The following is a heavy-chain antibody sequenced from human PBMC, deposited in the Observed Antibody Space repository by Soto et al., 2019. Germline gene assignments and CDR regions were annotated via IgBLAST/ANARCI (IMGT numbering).Heavy chain of an antibody. CDR3: ARREIQGPIDY. D-gene: IGHD1-26*01. Sequence: QVQLQESGPGLVKPSDTLSLTCAVSGYSISSSNWWGWIRQPPGKGLEWIGYIYYSGTTYYNPSLKSGVTMSVDTSKNHFSLKLTSVTGVDTAVYYCARREIQGPIDYWGQGTLVTVSS. V-gene: IGHV4-28*01. CDR2: IYYSGTT. CDR1: GYSISSSNW. J-gene: IGHJ4*02.